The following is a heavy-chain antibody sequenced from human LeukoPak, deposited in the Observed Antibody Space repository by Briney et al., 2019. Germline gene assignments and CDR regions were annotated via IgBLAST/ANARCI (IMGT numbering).Heavy chain of an antibody. CDR1: GYTFTGYY. Sequence: ASVKVSCKASGYTFTGYYMHWVRQAPRQGLEWMGIINPSGGSTSYAQKFQGRVTMTRDTSTSTVYMELSSLRSEDTAVYYCARDTAMVIGPPDYWGQGTLVTVSS. J-gene: IGHJ4*02. D-gene: IGHD5-18*01. CDR3: ARDTAMVIGPPDY. CDR2: INPSGGST. V-gene: IGHV1-46*01.